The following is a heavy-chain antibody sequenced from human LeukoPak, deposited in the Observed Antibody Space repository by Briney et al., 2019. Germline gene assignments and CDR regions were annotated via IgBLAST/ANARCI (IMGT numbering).Heavy chain of an antibody. CDR3: ARAMRGLVDAFDI. J-gene: IGHJ3*02. Sequence: SETLSLTCTVSGGSISSYYWSWIRQPPGKGLEWIGYIYYSGSTNYNPSLKGRVTISVDTSKNQFSLKLTSVTAADAAIYYCARAMRGLVDAFDIWGQGTMVSVSS. D-gene: IGHD2-15*01. CDR1: GGSISSYY. V-gene: IGHV4-59*01. CDR2: IYYSGST.